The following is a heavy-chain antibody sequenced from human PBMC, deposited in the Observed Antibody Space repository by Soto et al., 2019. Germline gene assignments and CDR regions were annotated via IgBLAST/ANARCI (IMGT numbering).Heavy chain of an antibody. CDR2: INAGNGNT. D-gene: IGHD5-18*01. Sequence: QVQLVQSGAEVKKPGASVKVSCKASGYTFTSYAMHWVRQAPGQRLEWMGWINAGNGNTKYSQKFQGRVTITRDTSASTAYMELSSLRSEDTAVYSCARDPGYSYGYHWGQGTLVTVSS. V-gene: IGHV1-3*01. CDR1: GYTFTSYA. J-gene: IGHJ5*02. CDR3: ARDPGYSYGYH.